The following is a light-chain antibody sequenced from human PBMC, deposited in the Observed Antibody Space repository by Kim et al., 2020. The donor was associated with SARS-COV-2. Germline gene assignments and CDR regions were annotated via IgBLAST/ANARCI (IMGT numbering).Light chain of an antibody. CDR2: WAS. J-gene: IGKJ2*01. V-gene: IGKV4-1*01. Sequence: DIVMTQSPDSLAVSLGERATINCKSSQSVLYSSNNKNYLAWYQQKPGQPPKLLIYWASTRESGVPDRFSGSGSGTDFTLTISSLQAEDVAVCYCQQYYSTPRTFGQGTKLEI. CDR3: QQYYSTPRT. CDR1: QSVLYSSNNKNY.